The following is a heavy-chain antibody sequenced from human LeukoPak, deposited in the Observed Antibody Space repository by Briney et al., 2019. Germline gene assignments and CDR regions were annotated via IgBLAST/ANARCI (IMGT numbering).Heavy chain of an antibody. Sequence: GGSLRVSCGASGFTFSSYVMSWVHQAPGKGLEWVSAISGSGGSTYYADSVKGRFTISRDNSKNTLYLQMNSLRAEDTAVYYCARGREWSHPYYFDYWGQGTLVTVSS. D-gene: IGHD3-3*01. J-gene: IGHJ4*02. CDR2: ISGSGGST. V-gene: IGHV3-23*01. CDR1: GFTFSSYV. CDR3: ARGREWSHPYYFDY.